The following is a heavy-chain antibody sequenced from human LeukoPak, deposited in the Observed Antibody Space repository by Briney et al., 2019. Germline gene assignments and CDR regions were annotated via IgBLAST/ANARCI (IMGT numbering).Heavy chain of an antibody. CDR2: ISGSGGST. V-gene: IGHV3-23*01. CDR1: GFTFSSYS. D-gene: IGHD1-26*01. Sequence: GGSLRLSCAASGFTFSSYSMNWVRQAPGKGLEWVSAISGSGGSTYYADSVKGRFTISRDNSKNTLYLQMNSLRAEDTAVYYCAKAHYSGSYETPVDYWGQGTLVTVSS. CDR3: AKAHYSGSYETPVDY. J-gene: IGHJ4*02.